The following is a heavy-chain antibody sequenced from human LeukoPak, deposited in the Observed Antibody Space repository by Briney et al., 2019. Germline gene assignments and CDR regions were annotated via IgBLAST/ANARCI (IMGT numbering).Heavy chain of an antibody. CDR2: INPNSGGT. D-gene: IGHD4-17*01. V-gene: IGHV1-2*02. CDR1: GYTFTGYY. J-gene: IGHJ4*02. Sequence: GASVKVSCKASGYTFTGYYMHWVRQAPGQGLEWMGWINPNSGGTSYAQKFQGRVTMTRDTSISTAYMELSRLRSDDTAVYYCRTDRYGDYGDYIDYWGQGTLVTVSS. CDR3: RTDRYGDYGDYIDY.